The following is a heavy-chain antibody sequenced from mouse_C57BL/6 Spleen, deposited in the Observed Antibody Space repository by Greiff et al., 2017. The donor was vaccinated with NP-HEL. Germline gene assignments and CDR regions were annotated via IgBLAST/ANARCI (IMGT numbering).Heavy chain of an antibody. CDR3: ASRYYGSSWYFDV. Sequence: EVKLVESGPGLVKPSQSLSLTCSVTGYSITSGYYWNWIRQFPGNKLEWMGYISYDGSNNYNPSLKNRISITRDTSKNQFFLKLNSVTTEDTATYYCASRYYGSSWYFDVWGTGTTVTVSS. CDR2: ISYDGSN. V-gene: IGHV3-6*01. CDR1: GYSITSGYY. J-gene: IGHJ1*03. D-gene: IGHD1-1*01.